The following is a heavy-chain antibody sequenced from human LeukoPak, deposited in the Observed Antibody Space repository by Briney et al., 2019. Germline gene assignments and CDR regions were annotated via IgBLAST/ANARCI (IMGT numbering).Heavy chain of an antibody. CDR1: GFTFSSYA. D-gene: IGHD6-6*01. J-gene: IGHJ4*02. V-gene: IGHV3-49*04. CDR2: IRSKAYGGTT. CDR3: TRAPGTGYSSSSF. Sequence: GGSLRLSCAASGFTFSSYAMHWVRQAPGKGLEWVGFIRSKAYGGTTEYAASVKGRFTISRDDSKSIAYLQMNSLKTEDTAVYYCTRAPGTGYSSSSFWGQGTLVTVSS.